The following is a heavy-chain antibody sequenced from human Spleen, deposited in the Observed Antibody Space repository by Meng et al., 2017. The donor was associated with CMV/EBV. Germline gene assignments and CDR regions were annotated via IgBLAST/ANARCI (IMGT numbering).Heavy chain of an antibody. J-gene: IGHJ4*02. CDR2: IYYRGET. V-gene: IGHV4-59*01. CDR1: GDSINSYY. Sequence: SETLSLTCTVSGDSINSYYWSWIRQPPGKGLEWIGYIYYRGETNYNPSLNSRVTISVDTSKNQFSLKLSSVTAADTAVYYCARGSSSDYWGQGTLVTVSS. CDR3: ARGSSSDY. D-gene: IGHD6-13*01.